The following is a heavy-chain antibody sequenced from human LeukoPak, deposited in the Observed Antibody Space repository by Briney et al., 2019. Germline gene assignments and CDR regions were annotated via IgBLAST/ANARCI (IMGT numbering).Heavy chain of an antibody. CDR1: GFTVSSNY. CDR2: IYSGGST. CDR3: ARGIPLDH. J-gene: IGHJ4*02. V-gene: IGHV3-53*01. Sequence: TGGSLRLSCAAPGFTVSSNYMSWVRQAPGKGLEWVSVIYSGGSTYYADSVKGRFTISRDNSKNTLYLQMNSLRAEDTAVYHCARGIPLDHWGQGTQVTVSS.